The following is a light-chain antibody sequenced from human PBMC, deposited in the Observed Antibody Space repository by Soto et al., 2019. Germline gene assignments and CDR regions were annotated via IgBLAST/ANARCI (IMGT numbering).Light chain of an antibody. CDR3: QQYDNLPIT. V-gene: IGKV1-33*01. CDR2: DAS. CDR1: QDISNY. J-gene: IGKJ4*01. Sequence: DLQITQSPSSLSASVGARVTITCQASQDISNYLNWYQQKPGKAPKLLIYDASNLETGVPSRFSGSGSGTDFTFTISSLQPEDIATYYCQQYDNLPITVGGGTKVEIK.